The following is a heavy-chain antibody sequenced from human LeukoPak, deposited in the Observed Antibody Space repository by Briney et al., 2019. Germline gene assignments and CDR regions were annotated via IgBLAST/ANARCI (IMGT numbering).Heavy chain of an antibody. CDR1: GYIFTDYY. D-gene: IGHD2-2*01. J-gene: IGHJ4*02. CDR2: LNSGGGST. CDR3: ARDYCSSTSCLFDY. V-gene: IGHV1-46*01. Sequence: ASVKVSCKTSGYIFTDYYIHWVRQAPGQGLEWMGILNSGGGSTTYAQKFQGRITMTRDTSISTAYMELSRLRSDDTAVYYCARDYCSSTSCLFDYWGQGPLVTVSS.